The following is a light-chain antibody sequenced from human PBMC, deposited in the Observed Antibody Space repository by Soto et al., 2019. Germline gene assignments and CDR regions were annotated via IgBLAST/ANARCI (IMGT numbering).Light chain of an antibody. CDR3: CSYAGSYILI. Sequence: QSVLTQPRSVSGSPGQSVTISCTGTSSDVGGYNFVSWYQQHPGKAPKLMIYDVTKRPSGVPDRFSGSRSGNTASLTISGLQADDEADYYCCSYAGSYILIFGGGTKLTV. CDR2: DVT. V-gene: IGLV2-11*01. J-gene: IGLJ2*01. CDR1: SSDVGGYNF.